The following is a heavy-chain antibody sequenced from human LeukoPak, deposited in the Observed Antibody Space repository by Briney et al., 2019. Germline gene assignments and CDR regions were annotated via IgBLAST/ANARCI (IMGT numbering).Heavy chain of an antibody. J-gene: IGHJ4*02. CDR2: VYSSGST. D-gene: IGHD3/OR15-3a*01. CDR1: GGAFSGYN. Sequence: SETLCLSCAVSGGAFSGYNRSWIRQPAGKGLEWLGRVYSSGSTKYNPSLESRVTMSVDTSKNQFSLKLNFVTAADTAVYYCTSEGCGYDFCDLGGRGTGVTVSS. CDR3: TSEGCGYDFCDL. V-gene: IGHV4-4*07.